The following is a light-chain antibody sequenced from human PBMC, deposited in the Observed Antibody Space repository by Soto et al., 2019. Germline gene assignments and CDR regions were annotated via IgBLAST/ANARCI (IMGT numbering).Light chain of an antibody. Sequence: DIQMTQSPSTLSASVGDRVTFTCRASQNINTWVAWYQQRPGRAHKLMIYKASTLKSGVPSRFSSSGSGTEFALTISSRQPDDFATYYCQQCSSYYTFGQGTKLEIK. CDR3: QQCSSYYT. CDR1: QNINTW. J-gene: IGKJ2*01. CDR2: KAS. V-gene: IGKV1-5*03.